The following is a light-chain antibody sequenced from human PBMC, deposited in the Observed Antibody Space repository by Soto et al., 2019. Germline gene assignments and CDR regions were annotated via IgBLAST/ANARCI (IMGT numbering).Light chain of an antibody. Sequence: EIVLTQSPATLSLSPGERATLSCRASQSVSSYLAWYQQKPGQAPRLLIYDASNRATGIPARFSGSGSGTDFTLTTSSLQPEDFATYYCQQSYSTPFFGPGTKVDIK. J-gene: IGKJ3*01. CDR3: QQSYSTPF. V-gene: IGKV3-11*01. CDR1: QSVSSY. CDR2: DAS.